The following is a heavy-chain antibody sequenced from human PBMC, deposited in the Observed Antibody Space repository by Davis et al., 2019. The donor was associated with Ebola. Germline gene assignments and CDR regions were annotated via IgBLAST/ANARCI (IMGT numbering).Heavy chain of an antibody. Sequence: GESLNISCKASGYTFSTYWIAWVRQMPGKGLEFMGIIYPGDFDTRYSPSYEGQVTISADKASSTAYLQWSSLKASDTGIYFCARHKGFRSNGELDPWGQGTLVTVSP. J-gene: IGHJ5*02. CDR2: IYPGDFDT. CDR3: ARHKGFRSNGELDP. V-gene: IGHV5-51*01. D-gene: IGHD3-3*01. CDR1: GYTFSTYW.